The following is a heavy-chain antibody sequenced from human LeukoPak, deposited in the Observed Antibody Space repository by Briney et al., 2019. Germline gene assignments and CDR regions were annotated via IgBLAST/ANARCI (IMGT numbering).Heavy chain of an antibody. CDR1: GFTFSSYA. CDR2: ISGSGSRT. V-gene: IGHV3-23*01. Sequence: GGSLRLSCGASGFTFSSYATSWVRQAPGKGLEWVSAISGSGSRTYYADSVKGRFTISRDNSKNTMYLQMNSLRTEDTAVYYCAKLPTYHYDSSGYYYFHYWXQGTLVTVSS. CDR3: AKLPTYHYDSSGYYYFHY. D-gene: IGHD3-22*01. J-gene: IGHJ4*02.